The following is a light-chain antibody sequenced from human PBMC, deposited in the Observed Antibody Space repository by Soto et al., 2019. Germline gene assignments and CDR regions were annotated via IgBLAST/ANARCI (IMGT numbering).Light chain of an antibody. V-gene: IGKV3-15*01. Sequence: EIVMTQSPGTLSVSPGERATLSCRASQSVRSNLAWYQQKPGQAPRLLIYDASTRATGIPARFSGSGSGTEFTLTISSLQSEDFAVYYCKKYNNWTQLKFGQGTKVEIK. CDR2: DAS. CDR1: QSVRSN. CDR3: KKYNNWTQLK. J-gene: IGKJ1*01.